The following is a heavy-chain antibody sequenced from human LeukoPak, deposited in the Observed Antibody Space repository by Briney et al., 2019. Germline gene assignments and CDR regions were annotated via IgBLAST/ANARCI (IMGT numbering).Heavy chain of an antibody. V-gene: IGHV1-8*01. Sequence: ASVKVSCKASGYTFTNYDINWVRQATGQGLEWMGWMNPNSDNTGSAQKFQGRVTITRDTSITTAYMELSSLRSEDTAVYYCARARDFWGFDIWGQGTMVTVSS. D-gene: IGHD3-3*01. CDR3: ARARDFWGFDI. CDR1: GYTFTNYD. J-gene: IGHJ3*02. CDR2: MNPNSDNT.